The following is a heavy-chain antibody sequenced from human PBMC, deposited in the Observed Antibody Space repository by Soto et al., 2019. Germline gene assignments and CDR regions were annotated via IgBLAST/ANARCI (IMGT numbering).Heavy chain of an antibody. CDR1: GFTFSSYS. CDR2: ISSSSSTI. Sequence: PGGSLRLSCAASGFTFSSYSMNWVRQAPGKGLEWVSYISSSSSTIYYADSVKGRFTISRDNAKNSLYLQMNSLRAEDTAVYYCARGGVLRMVYYYGMDGWGQGTTVTVSS. V-gene: IGHV3-48*01. CDR3: ARGGVLRMVYYYGMDG. J-gene: IGHJ6*02. D-gene: IGHD2-8*01.